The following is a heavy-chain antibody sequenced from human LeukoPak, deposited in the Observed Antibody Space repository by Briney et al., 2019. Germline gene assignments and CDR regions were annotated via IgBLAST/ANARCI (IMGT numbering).Heavy chain of an antibody. CDR3: ARDQRRDGYNSFDY. CDR1: GYXFTSYY. V-gene: IGHV1-2*02. CDR2: IIPNSGGT. J-gene: IGHJ4*02. D-gene: IGHD5-24*01. Sequence: GASVKVSCKASGYXFTSYYIHWVRQAPGQGLEWMGWIIPNSGGTNYAQNFQGRVTMTRDTSISTAYMELSRLRSDDTAVYYCARDQRRDGYNSFDYWGQGTLVTVSS.